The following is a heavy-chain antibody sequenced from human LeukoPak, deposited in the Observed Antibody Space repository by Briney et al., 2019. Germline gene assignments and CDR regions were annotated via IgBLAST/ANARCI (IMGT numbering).Heavy chain of an antibody. CDR2: IVASGGST. CDR3: AKDIVVVVAGDHQSDY. V-gene: IGHV3-23*01. CDR1: GFTFSSYA. J-gene: IGHJ4*02. D-gene: IGHD2-15*01. Sequence: QPGASLRLSCAASGFTFSSYAMSWVRQAPGKGLKWMWGIVASGGSTYYADSVKGRFTISRDNSKNMLYLQMNSLRAEDTAVYYCAKDIVVVVAGDHQSDYWGQGTLVTVSS.